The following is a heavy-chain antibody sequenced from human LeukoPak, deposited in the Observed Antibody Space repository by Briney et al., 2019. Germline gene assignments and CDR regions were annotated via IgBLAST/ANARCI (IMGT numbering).Heavy chain of an antibody. CDR3: ARDTSTTLDY. V-gene: IGHV3-30*04. CDR2: ISSDGSNK. J-gene: IGHJ4*02. CDR1: GFIFSSYV. D-gene: IGHD2-15*01. Sequence: GGSLRLSCAASGFIFSSYVMQWVRQAPGKGLEWVAAISSDGSNKYYTDSVKGRFTISRDNSKNTLYLQMNSLRAEDTAVYYCARDTSTTLDYWGQGTLVTVSS.